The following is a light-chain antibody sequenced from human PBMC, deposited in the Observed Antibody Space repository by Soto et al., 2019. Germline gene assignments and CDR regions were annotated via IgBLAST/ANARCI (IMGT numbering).Light chain of an antibody. CDR2: GAS. CDR1: LSVSRN. V-gene: IGKV3-20*01. CDR3: QQYGYLVT. J-gene: IGKJ4*01. Sequence: EIVLTQPPATLSLSPGERATLSCRASLSVSRNLAWYQQKPGQAPRLLIYGASSRATGIPDRFSGSGSGTDFTLTISRLEPEDFAMYYCQQYGYLVTFGGGTKVDIK.